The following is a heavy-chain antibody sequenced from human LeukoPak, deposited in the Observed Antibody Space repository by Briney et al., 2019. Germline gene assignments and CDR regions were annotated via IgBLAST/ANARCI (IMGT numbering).Heavy chain of an antibody. D-gene: IGHD2-2*02. CDR2: IYIVGST. J-gene: IGHJ4*02. Sequence: GGSLRLSCAASGFTVSSNYMSWVRQAPGKGLEWVSVIYIVGSTYYADSVKGRFTISRDNSKNTLYLQMNSLRAEDTAVYYCAREACSSTSCYTAYFDYWGQGILVTVSS. CDR3: AREACSSTSCYTAYFDY. V-gene: IGHV3-53*01. CDR1: GFTVSSNY.